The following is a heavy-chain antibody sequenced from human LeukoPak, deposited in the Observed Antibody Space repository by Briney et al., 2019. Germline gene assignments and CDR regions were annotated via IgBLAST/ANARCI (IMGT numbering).Heavy chain of an antibody. D-gene: IGHD2-15*01. CDR2: IYSGGST. V-gene: IGHV3-53*01. CDR3: ARAVVPAAVPYF. CDR1: GFIVSSTY. J-gene: IGHJ4*02. Sequence: GGSLRLSCAASGFIVSSTYMSWVRQAPGKGLEWVSVIYSGGSTYYADSLKGRFTLSRDNARKTLFLQMNSLRVDDTAVYYCARAVVPAAVPYFWGQGTLVTVSP.